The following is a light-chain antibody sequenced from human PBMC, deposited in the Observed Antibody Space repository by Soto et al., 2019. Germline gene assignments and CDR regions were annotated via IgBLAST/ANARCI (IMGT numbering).Light chain of an antibody. Sequence: QSALTQPASVSGSPGQSITISCTGTSSDVGGSNYVSWYQQHPGKAPKLMIYDVHNRPSGISNRFSGSKSGNTASLTISGLQAEGEADYYCSSYRGGRTLVFGGGTKLTVL. CDR1: SSDVGGSNY. V-gene: IGLV2-14*01. CDR2: DVH. CDR3: SSYRGGRTLV. J-gene: IGLJ2*01.